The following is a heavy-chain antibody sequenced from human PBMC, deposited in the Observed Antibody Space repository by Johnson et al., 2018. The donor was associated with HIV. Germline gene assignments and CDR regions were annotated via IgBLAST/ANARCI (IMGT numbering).Heavy chain of an antibody. CDR2: IRYDGSNK. Sequence: QVQLVESGGGVVQPGGSLRLSCAASGFTFSSYGMHWVRQAPGKGLAWVAFIRYDGSNKYYVDSVKGRFTISRDNSKNTLYLQMNSLRAEDTAVYYCAKAGAVAGPGIDAFDIWGQGTMVTVSS. CDR1: GFTFSSYG. CDR3: AKAGAVAGPGIDAFDI. J-gene: IGHJ3*02. V-gene: IGHV3-30*02. D-gene: IGHD6-19*01.